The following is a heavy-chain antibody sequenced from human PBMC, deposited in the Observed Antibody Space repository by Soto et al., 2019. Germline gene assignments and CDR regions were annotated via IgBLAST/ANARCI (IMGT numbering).Heavy chain of an antibody. D-gene: IGHD1-7*01. CDR3: AKFKLELRPVMDV. CDR2: ISGSGGST. J-gene: IGHJ6*02. Sequence: GGSLRLSCAASGLTFSSYAMSWVRQAPGKGLEWVSAISGSGGSTYYADSVKGRFTISRDNSKNTLYRQMNSLRAEDTAVEYCAKFKLELRPVMDVWGQGTTVTVSS. V-gene: IGHV3-23*01. CDR1: GLTFSSYA.